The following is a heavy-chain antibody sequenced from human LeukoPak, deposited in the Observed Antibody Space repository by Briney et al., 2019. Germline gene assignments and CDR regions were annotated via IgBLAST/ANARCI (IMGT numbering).Heavy chain of an antibody. J-gene: IGHJ5*02. CDR2: IIPIFGTA. D-gene: IGHD2-15*01. V-gene: IGHV1-69*05. Sequence: SSVKVSCKASGGTFSSYAISWVRQAPGQGLEWMGGIIPIFGTANYAQKFQGRVTITTDESTSTAYMELRSLRSDDTAVYYCAATPGCSGGSCYLVWFDPWGQGTLVTVSS. CDR3: AATPGCSGGSCYLVWFDP. CDR1: GGTFSSYA.